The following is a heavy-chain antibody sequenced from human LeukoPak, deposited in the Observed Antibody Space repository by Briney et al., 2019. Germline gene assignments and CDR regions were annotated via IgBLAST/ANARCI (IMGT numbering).Heavy chain of an antibody. CDR2: ISGSGDST. J-gene: IGHJ4*02. CDR1: GFTFSTYA. CDR3: AKSEGGLTYYDFWSGYLVDY. V-gene: IGHV3-23*01. Sequence: GGSLRLSCAASGFTFSTYAVNWVRQAPGKGLEWVSTISGSGDSTYYADSVKGRFTISRDNSKNTLYLQMNSLRAEDTAVYYCAKSEGGLTYYDFWSGYLVDYWGQGTLVTVSS. D-gene: IGHD3-3*01.